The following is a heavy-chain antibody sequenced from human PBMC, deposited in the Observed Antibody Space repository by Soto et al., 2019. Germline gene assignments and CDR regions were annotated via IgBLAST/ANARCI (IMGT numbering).Heavy chain of an antibody. Sequence: GGSLRLSCAASGFSFSDYYMSWIRQAPGKGLEWVGRIKGKSDGGTTDYIAPVKGRFTISRDDSRNTVYLQMNSLKTEDTAVYYCTTACSSTSCYQQIDYWGQGTLVTVSS. CDR3: TTACSSTSCYQQIDY. V-gene: IGHV3-15*01. CDR2: IKGKSDGGTT. J-gene: IGHJ4*02. D-gene: IGHD2-2*01. CDR1: GFSFSDYY.